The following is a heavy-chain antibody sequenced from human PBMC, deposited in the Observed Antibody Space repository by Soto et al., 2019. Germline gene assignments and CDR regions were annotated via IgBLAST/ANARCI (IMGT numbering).Heavy chain of an antibody. CDR3: ARGSWVVVPAAIGWFDP. CDR2: IWYDGSNK. CDR1: GFTFSSYG. D-gene: IGHD2-2*01. Sequence: QVQLVESGGGVVQPGRSLRLSCAASGFTFSSYGMHWVRQAPGKGLEWVAVIWYDGSNKYYADSVKGRFTISRDNSKNTLYLQMNSLRAEDTAVYYCARGSWVVVPAAIGWFDPWGQGTLVTVSS. V-gene: IGHV3-33*01. J-gene: IGHJ5*02.